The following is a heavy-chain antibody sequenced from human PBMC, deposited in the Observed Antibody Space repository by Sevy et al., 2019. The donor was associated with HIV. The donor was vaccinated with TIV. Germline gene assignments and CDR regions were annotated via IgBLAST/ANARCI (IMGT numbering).Heavy chain of an antibody. J-gene: IGHJ4*02. CDR3: TTRRALGGYYLLPYFDY. V-gene: IGHV3-15*01. CDR2: IKSKTDGGTT. D-gene: IGHD1-26*01. Sequence: GGSLRLSCAASGFTFSNAWMSWVRQAPGKGLEWVGRIKSKTDGGTTDYAAPVKGRFTISRDDSKNTLYLQMNSLKTEDTAVYYCTTRRALGGYYLLPYFDYWGQGTLVTVSS. CDR1: GFTFSNAW.